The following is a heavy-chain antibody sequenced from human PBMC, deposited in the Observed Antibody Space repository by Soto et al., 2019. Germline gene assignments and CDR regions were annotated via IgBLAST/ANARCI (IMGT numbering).Heavy chain of an antibody. D-gene: IGHD3-22*01. V-gene: IGHV1-46*01. CDR1: GYTFTSYD. Sequence: ASVKVSCRASGYTFTSYDMHWVRQAPGQGLEWMGIINPSGGSTSYAQKFQGRVTMTRDTSTSTVYMELSSLRSEDTAVYYCARPTTQNYYDSSGSDGTFDYWGQGTLVTVSS. CDR2: INPSGGST. CDR3: ARPTTQNYYDSSGSDGTFDY. J-gene: IGHJ4*02.